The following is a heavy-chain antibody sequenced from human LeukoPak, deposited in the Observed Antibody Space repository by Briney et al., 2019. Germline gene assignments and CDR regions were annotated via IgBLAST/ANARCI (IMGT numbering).Heavy chain of an antibody. V-gene: IGHV4-39*07. J-gene: IGHJ3*02. CDR1: GGSLSSTTYY. CDR2: INHSGST. D-gene: IGHD6-19*01. Sequence: SETLSLTCTVSGGSLSSTTYYWSWIRQPPGKGLEWIGEINHSGSTNYNPSLKSRVTISVDTSKNQFSLKLSSVTAADTAVYYCARDPWQWLVLGAFDIWGQGTMVTVSS. CDR3: ARDPWQWLVLGAFDI.